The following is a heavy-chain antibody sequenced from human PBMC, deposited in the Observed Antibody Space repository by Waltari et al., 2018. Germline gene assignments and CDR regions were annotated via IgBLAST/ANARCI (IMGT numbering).Heavy chain of an antibody. CDR2: NNRDGRST. Sequence: EVQLVESGGGLVQPGGSLRLSCAASGFTFTKYWMHWVRQDAGKGLMGVEQNNRDGRSTTYGDSVKGRFTITRDNARDTVYLQMTSLRAEDTAVYFCVTDDPGLGLDVWGQGTTVTVSS. V-gene: IGHV3-74*01. CDR1: GFTFTKYW. J-gene: IGHJ6*02. CDR3: VTDDPGLGLDV. D-gene: IGHD7-27*01.